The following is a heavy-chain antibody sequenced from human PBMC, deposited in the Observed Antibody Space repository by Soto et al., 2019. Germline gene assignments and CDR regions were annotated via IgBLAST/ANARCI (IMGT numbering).Heavy chain of an antibody. V-gene: IGHV4-61*01. Sequence: QVQLQESGPGLVKPSETLSLTCTVSGGSVSSGSYYWSWIRQPPGKGLEWSGYIYYSGSTNYNASLMSRVTISVDTSKNQFSLKLSSVTAADTAVYYCAREDVWGQGTTVTVSS. J-gene: IGHJ6*02. CDR2: IYYSGST. CDR1: GGSVSSGSYY. CDR3: AREDV.